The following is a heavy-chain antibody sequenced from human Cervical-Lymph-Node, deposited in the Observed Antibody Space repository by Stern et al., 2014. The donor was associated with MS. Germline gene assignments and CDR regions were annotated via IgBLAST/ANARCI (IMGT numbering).Heavy chain of an antibody. CDR2: ISNDAKNT. V-gene: IGHV3-30*03. Sequence: QVQLVESGGGVVQPGRSLRLSCAASGFTFSSYAMHWVRQAPGKGLEWVAVISNDAKNTNYADSVKGSFSISRDNSKNTLDLQMNSLRTEDTAQYYCVPGSGAFDFWGQGTLVAVSS. CDR3: VPGSGAFDF. CDR1: GFTFSSYA. J-gene: IGHJ4*02. D-gene: IGHD3-10*01.